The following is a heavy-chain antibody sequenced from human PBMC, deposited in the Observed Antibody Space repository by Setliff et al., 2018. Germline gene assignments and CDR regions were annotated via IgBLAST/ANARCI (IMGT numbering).Heavy chain of an antibody. CDR3: ARGGTYRYFDY. Sequence: PSETLSLTCNVSGDSISAASIMAWIRQPPGKGLEFIGYVYYSGAAKYDPSLKSRVTMSVDTSKTQFFLELNSMTTADTAVYYCARGGTYRYFDYWGQGTLVTVSS. CDR2: VYYSGAA. J-gene: IGHJ4*02. V-gene: IGHV4-59*01. CDR1: GDSISAAS.